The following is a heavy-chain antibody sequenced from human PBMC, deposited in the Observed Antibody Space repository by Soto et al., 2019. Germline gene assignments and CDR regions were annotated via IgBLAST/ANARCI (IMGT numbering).Heavy chain of an antibody. CDR1: GFTFSWSW. D-gene: IGHD5-12*01. V-gene: IGHV3-7*01. CDR3: ARDPGYSSFDH. J-gene: IGHJ4*02. CDR2: IKEDGSVK. Sequence: DVQLVESGGGLVQPGGSLRLSCAASGFTFSWSWMSWVRQAPGKGLEFVANIKEDGSVKNYVDSVKGRFTISRDNAKNSVYLQMNSLRDEDTAVYYCARDPGYSSFDHWGQGTLVTVSS.